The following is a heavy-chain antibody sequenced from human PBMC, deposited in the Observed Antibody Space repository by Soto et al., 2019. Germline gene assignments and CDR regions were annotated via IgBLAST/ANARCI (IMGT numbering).Heavy chain of an antibody. CDR3: VRYGVAATY. D-gene: IGHD2-21*02. J-gene: IGHJ4*02. CDR2: MNPNSGNT. CDR1: GYTFTTYN. Sequence: QVQLVQSGAEIKKPGASVRVSCKASGYTFTTYNINWVRQATGQGLEWMGWMNPNSGNTGYPQKFHDIITLTRDTPITTAYMELSSLRSDDTAVYFCVRYGVAATYWGQGTLVTVSS. V-gene: IGHV1-8*01.